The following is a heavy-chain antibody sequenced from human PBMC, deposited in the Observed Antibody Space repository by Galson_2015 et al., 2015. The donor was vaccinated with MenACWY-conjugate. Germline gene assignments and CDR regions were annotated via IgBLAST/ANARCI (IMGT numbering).Heavy chain of an antibody. V-gene: IGHV5-10-1*01. D-gene: IGHD3-22*01. CDR2: IDPSDSYT. CDR1: GYSFTSYW. Sequence: QSGAAVKKPGESLRISCKGSGYSFTSYWISWVRQMPGKGLEWMGRIDPSDSYTNYSPSFQGHVTISVDKSISTAYLQWSSLKASDTAMYYCARHVYYDSSGYYFVPKDAFDIWGQGTMVTVSS. CDR3: ARHVYYDSSGYYFVPKDAFDI. J-gene: IGHJ3*02.